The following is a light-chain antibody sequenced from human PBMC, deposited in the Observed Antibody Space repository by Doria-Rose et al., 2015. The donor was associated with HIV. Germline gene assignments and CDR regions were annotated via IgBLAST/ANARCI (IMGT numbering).Light chain of an antibody. CDR3: HQYGTSWT. V-gene: IGKV3-20*01. Sequence: TQSPGTLSLSPGERATLSCRASQSFSSTYLAWYQQKPGQAPSLLIYDGSTRAADIPDRFSASGSGTDFTLAINRLEPEDVALYYCHQYGTSWTFGQGTEVEI. CDR1: QSFSSTY. CDR2: DGS. J-gene: IGKJ1*01.